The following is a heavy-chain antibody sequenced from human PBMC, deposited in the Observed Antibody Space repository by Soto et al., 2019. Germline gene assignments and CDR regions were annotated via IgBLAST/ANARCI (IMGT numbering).Heavy chain of an antibody. CDR1: GFTVSSNY. J-gene: IGHJ6*02. CDR2: IYSGGTT. D-gene: IGHD2-2*01. Sequence: PGGSLRLSCAASGFTVSSNYMSWVRQAPGKGLEWVSVIYSGGTTYYAASVKGRFTISRDNSKNTLYLHMNSLRAEDTAVYYCTRDRRYCSSTSCYDYYYGMDVWGQGTTVTVSS. CDR3: TRDRRYCSSTSCYDYYYGMDV. V-gene: IGHV3-53*01.